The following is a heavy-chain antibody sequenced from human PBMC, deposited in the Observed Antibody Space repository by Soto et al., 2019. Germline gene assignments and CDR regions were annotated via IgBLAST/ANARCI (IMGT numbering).Heavy chain of an antibody. V-gene: IGHV3-23*01. CDR1: GFTFSSHA. CDR2: ITGSGDST. J-gene: IGHJ5*02. CDR3: AKDYDFWSGYEDNWFDP. Sequence: GGSLRLSCAVSGFTFSSHAMSWVRQAPGKGLECVSSITGSGDSTYYADSVKGRFTISRDKSKSTLYLQMNSLRAEDTAVYYCAKDYDFWSGYEDNWFDPWGQGTLVTVSS. D-gene: IGHD3-3*01.